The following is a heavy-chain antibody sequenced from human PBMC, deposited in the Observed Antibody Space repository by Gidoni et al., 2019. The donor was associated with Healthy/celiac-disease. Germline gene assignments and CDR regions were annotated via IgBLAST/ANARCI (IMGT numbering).Heavy chain of an antibody. CDR2: ITKAGVAK. CDR1: AVTWSSYW. V-gene: IGHV3-7*03. J-gene: IGHJ4*02. CDR3: ARGKAWLHLWSPFDY. Sequence: EVQLVAYGGGLVQPGGSMRLSCAASAVTWSSYWMRWVRQARGKGPEWVSTITKAGVAKYYVASVNGRFTISRDHAKNSLYLQMNSLRADDTAVYYCARGKAWLHLWSPFDYWGQGTLVTVSS. D-gene: IGHD5-18*01.